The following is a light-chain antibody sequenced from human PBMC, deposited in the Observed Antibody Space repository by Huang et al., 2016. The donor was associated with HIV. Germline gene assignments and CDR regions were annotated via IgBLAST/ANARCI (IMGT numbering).Light chain of an antibody. Sequence: EIVLTQSPGTLSLSPGERATLSCRASQTITSSYLAWYQMTPGQAPRLLIYGASSRATGSPDRFSGSGSGTDVTLTITRVEPEDFAVYYCQQYGESSPVTFGGGTKVEIK. V-gene: IGKV3-20*01. CDR1: QTITSSY. J-gene: IGKJ4*01. CDR3: QQYGESSPVT. CDR2: GAS.